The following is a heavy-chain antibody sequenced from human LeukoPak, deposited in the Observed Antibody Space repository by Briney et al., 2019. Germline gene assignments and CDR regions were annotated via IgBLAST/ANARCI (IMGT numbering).Heavy chain of an antibody. CDR2: LTSSGAST. J-gene: IGHJ4*02. D-gene: IGHD5-24*01. Sequence: RPGGSLRLSCAASGFTFTHYGMNWVRQAPGKGLEWVSGLTSSGASTYYADSVKGRFTISRDNSKNTVYLQINSLTAEDTAVYYCGRDSRWAQPDYWGQGTLVTVSS. CDR1: GFTFTHYG. CDR3: GRDSRWAQPDY. V-gene: IGHV3-23*01.